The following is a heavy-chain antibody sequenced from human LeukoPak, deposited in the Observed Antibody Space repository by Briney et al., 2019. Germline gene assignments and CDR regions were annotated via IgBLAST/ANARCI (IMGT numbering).Heavy chain of an antibody. J-gene: IGHJ4*02. CDR3: ARVVAVAASLDY. CDR2: ISAYNGNT. Sequence: ASVKVSCKASGYIFTSYAMNWVRQAPGQGLEWMGWISAYNGNTNYAQKLQGRVTMTTDTSTSTAYMELRSLRSDDTAVYYCARVVAVAASLDYWGQGTLVTVSS. CDR1: GYIFTSYA. D-gene: IGHD6-19*01. V-gene: IGHV1-18*01.